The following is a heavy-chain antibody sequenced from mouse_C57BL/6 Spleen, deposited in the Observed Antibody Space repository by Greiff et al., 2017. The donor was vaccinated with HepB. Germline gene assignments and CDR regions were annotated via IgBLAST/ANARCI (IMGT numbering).Heavy chain of an antibody. D-gene: IGHD2-4*01. CDR3: AREGITTNYFDY. Sequence: QVQLKQSGAELVRPGSSVKLSCKASGYTFTSYWMHWVKQRPIQGLEWIGNIDPSDSETHYNQKFKDKATLTVDKSSSTAYMQLSSLTSEDSAVYYCAREGITTNYFDYWGQGTTLTVSS. CDR2: IDPSDSET. V-gene: IGHV1-52*01. CDR1: GYTFTSYW. J-gene: IGHJ2*01.